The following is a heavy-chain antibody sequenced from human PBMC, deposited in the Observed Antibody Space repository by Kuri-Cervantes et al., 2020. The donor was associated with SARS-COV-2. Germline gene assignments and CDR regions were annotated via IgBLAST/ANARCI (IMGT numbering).Heavy chain of an antibody. CDR2: IYYSGST. V-gene: IGHV4-39*07. CDR3: AGQGSRLGWFDP. CDR1: GGSISSSSYY. Sequence: GSLRLSCTVSGGSISSSSYYWGWIRQPPGKGLEWIGSIYYSGSTYYNPSLKSRVTISVDTSKNQFSLKLSSVTAADTAVYYCAGQGSRLGWFDPWGQGTLVTVSS. D-gene: IGHD3-16*01. J-gene: IGHJ5*02.